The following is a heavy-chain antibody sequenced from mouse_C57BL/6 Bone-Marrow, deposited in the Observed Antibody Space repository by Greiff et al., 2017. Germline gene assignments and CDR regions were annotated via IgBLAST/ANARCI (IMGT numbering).Heavy chain of an antibody. D-gene: IGHD1-1*02. J-gene: IGHJ3*01. CDR2: IWGVGST. CDR1: GFSLTSYG. Sequence: QVQLKESGPGLVAPSQSLSITCTVSGFSLTSYGVDWVRQSPGKGLEWLGVIWGVGSTNYNSALKSRLSISKDNSKSQVFLKRNSLQTDDTAMYYCARLSSWFAYWGQGTLVTVSA. V-gene: IGHV2-6*01. CDR3: ARLSSWFAY.